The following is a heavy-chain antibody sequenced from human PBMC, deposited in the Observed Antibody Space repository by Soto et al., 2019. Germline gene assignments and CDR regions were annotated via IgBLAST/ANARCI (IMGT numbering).Heavy chain of an antibody. CDR3: ARVPSGYDPNWFDP. CDR1: GGSISSSSFY. J-gene: IGHJ5*02. CDR2: IYYRGDT. D-gene: IGHD5-12*01. V-gene: IGHV4-39*01. Sequence: PSETLSLTCTVSGGSISSSSFYWVWIRQPPGKGLEWIGTIYYRGDTYYNPSLKSRITISVDTSKNQFSLKLNSVTAADTAVYYCARVPSGYDPNWFDPWGQGTLVTVSS.